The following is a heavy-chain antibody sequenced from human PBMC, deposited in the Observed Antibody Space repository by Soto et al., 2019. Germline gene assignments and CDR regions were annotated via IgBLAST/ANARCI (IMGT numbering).Heavy chain of an antibody. J-gene: IGHJ4*02. CDR2: ISYDGSNK. Sequence: QVQLVESGGGVVQPGRSLRLSCAASGFTFSSYGMHWVRQAPGKGLEWVAVISYDGSNKYYADSVKGRFTISRDNSKNQPYLQMNSLRAEDTAVYYCAKDPYSSGLFDLRGQGTLVTVSS. V-gene: IGHV3-30*18. CDR1: GFTFSSYG. D-gene: IGHD6-19*01. CDR3: AKDPYSSGLFDL.